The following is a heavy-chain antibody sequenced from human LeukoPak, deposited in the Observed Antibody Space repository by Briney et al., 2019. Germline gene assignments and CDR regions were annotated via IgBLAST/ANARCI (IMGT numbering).Heavy chain of an antibody. V-gene: IGHV3-74*01. Sequence: PGGSLRLSCAASGFTSSSYWMHWVRQAPGKGLVWVSRINSDGSSTSYADSVKGRFTISRDNAKNTPYLQMNSLRAEDTAVYYCARALRYSSPFDYWGQGTLVTVSS. J-gene: IGHJ4*02. D-gene: IGHD6-13*01. CDR3: ARALRYSSPFDY. CDR1: GFTSSSYW. CDR2: INSDGSST.